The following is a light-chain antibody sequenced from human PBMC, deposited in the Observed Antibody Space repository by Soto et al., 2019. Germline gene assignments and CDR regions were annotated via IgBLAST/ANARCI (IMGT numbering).Light chain of an antibody. V-gene: IGKV3-20*01. CDR2: GAS. CDR3: RQYGRFCWT. CDR1: QSVSSSY. J-gene: IGKJ1*01. Sequence: EIVLTQSPGTLSLSPGERATLSCRASQSVSSSYLAWYQQKPGQAPRLLIYGASSRATGIPDRFSGSGSGTDFTLTISSLETEDFAVYYCRQYGRFCWTCAQGTKLEI.